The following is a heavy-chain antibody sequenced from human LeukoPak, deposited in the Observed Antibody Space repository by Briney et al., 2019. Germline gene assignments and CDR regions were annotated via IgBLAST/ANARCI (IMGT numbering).Heavy chain of an antibody. CDR3: ARHSPEIWLQLPHFYY. CDR1: GGSISSYY. Sequence: PSETLSLTCTVSGGSISSYYWSWIRQPPGKGLEWIGYIYYSGTTNYTPSLKSRVTISVDTSKNQFSLKLSSVTAADTAVYYCARHSPEIWLQLPHFYYSGQGTLVTVSS. CDR2: IYYSGTT. V-gene: IGHV4-59*08. D-gene: IGHD5-24*01. J-gene: IGHJ4*02.